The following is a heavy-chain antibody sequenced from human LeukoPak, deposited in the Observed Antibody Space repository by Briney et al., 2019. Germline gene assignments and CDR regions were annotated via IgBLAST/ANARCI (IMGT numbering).Heavy chain of an antibody. CDR3: ARSQIPSVYYYYMDV. CDR2: IYSGGST. V-gene: IGHV3-66*02. CDR1: GFTVSSNY. J-gene: IGHJ6*03. D-gene: IGHD2-21*01. Sequence: GGSLRLSCAASGFTVSSNYMSWVRQAPGKGLEWVSVIYSGGSTYYADSVKGRFTISRDNSKNTLYLQMNSLRAEDTAVYYCARSQIPSVYYYYMDVWGKGPRSPSP.